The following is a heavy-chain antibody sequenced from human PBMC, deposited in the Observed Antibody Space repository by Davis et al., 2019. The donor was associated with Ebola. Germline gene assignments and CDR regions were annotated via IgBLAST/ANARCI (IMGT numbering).Heavy chain of an antibody. Sequence: PSETLSLTCTVSSDSFPSYYWSSIRQPPGKGLEWIGYIEHHGRTEYIPSLNNRVTISLDTSKYQFSLKLSSVTAAYTAVYYCARGVYGAYFDSWGQGALVTVSS. CDR2: IEHHGRT. CDR3: ARGVYGAYFDS. J-gene: IGHJ4*02. V-gene: IGHV4-59*01. D-gene: IGHD4-17*01. CDR1: SDSFPSYY.